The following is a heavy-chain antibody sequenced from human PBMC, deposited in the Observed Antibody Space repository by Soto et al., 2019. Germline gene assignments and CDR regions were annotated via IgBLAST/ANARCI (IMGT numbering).Heavy chain of an antibody. CDR3: ASHRGNTYGPYDF. CDR1: GGSISSGNW. V-gene: IGHV4-4*02. D-gene: IGHD5-18*01. CDR2: IFASGST. Sequence: VQLQESGPGLVKPSGTLSLTCAVSGGSISSGNWWSWVRQSPGKGLEWIGEIFASGSTNHNPSLKSRVTISVDKSKNQFSLNLNSVTAADTAMYYCASHRGNTYGPYDFWGQGTLVTVSS. J-gene: IGHJ4*02.